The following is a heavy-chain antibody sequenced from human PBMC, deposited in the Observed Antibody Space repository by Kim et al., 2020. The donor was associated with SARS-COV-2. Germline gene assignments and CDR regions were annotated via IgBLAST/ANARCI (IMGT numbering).Heavy chain of an antibody. J-gene: IGHJ4*02. CDR3: ARLRPGGGTSDFFDY. D-gene: IGHD3-16*01. V-gene: IGHV1-2*02. CDR2: INPNSGGT. CDR1: GYTVTGDD. Sequence: ASVKVSCKASGYTVTGDDRHWVRQAPGQGLEWMGWINPNSGGTNYAQKFQGRVTMTWDTSISTVYMELSRLTSDDTAVYYCARLRPGGGTSDFFDYWGQGTLVTVSS.